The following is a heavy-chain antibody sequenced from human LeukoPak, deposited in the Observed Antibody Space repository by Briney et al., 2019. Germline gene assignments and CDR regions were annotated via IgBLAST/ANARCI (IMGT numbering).Heavy chain of an antibody. Sequence: GGCLRLSCVASGFTFSSYSMNWVRQAPGEGLEWVSSISSSSSYIYYADSVKGRFTISRDNAKNSLYLQMNSLRAEDTAVYYCARDRYCDSPTDGGVPVFDYWGQGTLVTVSS. D-gene: IGHD3-22*01. CDR3: ARDRYCDSPTDGGVPVFDY. CDR1: GFTFSSYS. V-gene: IGHV3-21*01. J-gene: IGHJ4*02. CDR2: ISSSSSYI.